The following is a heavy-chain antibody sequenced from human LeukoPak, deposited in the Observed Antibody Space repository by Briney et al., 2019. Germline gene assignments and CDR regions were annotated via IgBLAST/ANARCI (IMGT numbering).Heavy chain of an antibody. Sequence: ASVKVSCKASGYTFTGYYMHWVRQAPGQGLEWMGRINPNSGGTNYAQKFQGRVTMTRDTSISTAYMELSRLRPDDTAVYYCARDSGRWFSGYYDSSGGDAFDIWGQGTMVTVSS. CDR2: INPNSGGT. CDR1: GYTFTGYY. D-gene: IGHD3-22*01. J-gene: IGHJ3*02. V-gene: IGHV1-2*06. CDR3: ARDSGRWFSGYYDSSGGDAFDI.